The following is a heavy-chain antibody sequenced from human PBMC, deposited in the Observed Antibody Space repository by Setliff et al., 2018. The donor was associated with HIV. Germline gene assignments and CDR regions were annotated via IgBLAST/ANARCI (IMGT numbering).Heavy chain of an antibody. CDR2: IHPSGNII. D-gene: IGHD6-13*01. J-gene: IGHJ3*02. CDR1: GFTVSTYE. Sequence: GGSLRLSCAASGFTVSTYEMNWVRQAPGKGLEWVSHIHPSGNIIYYADSVKGRFTISRDNSKNTLYLQMNSLRAEDTAVYYCARVGYSSSWYWAGAFDIWGQGTMVTVSS. V-gene: IGHV3-48*03. CDR3: ARVGYSSSWYWAGAFDI.